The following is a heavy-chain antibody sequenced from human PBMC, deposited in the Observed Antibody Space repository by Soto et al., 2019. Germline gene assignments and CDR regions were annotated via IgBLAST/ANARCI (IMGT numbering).Heavy chain of an antibody. CDR1: GGSFSGYY. Sequence: SETLSLTCAVYGGSFSGYYWSWIRQPPGKGLEWIGEINHSGSTNYNPSLKSRVTISVDTSKNQFPLKLSSVTAADTAVYYCARGDTAMVLYYYGMDVWGQGTTVTVSS. CDR2: INHSGST. J-gene: IGHJ6*02. CDR3: ARGDTAMVLYYYGMDV. D-gene: IGHD5-18*01. V-gene: IGHV4-34*01.